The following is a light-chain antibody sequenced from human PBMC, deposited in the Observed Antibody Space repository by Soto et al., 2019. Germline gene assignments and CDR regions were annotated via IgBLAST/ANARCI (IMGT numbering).Light chain of an antibody. Sequence: DMEMTQSQSSLSASVGDRVTITCRASQRISNYLNWYQHKPGKVPKLLIYAASSLQSGVPTRFSGSGSGTDFTLTINSLQPEDFATYYCQQSYGTPLTFGGGTKIEIK. V-gene: IGKV1-39*01. CDR3: QQSYGTPLT. J-gene: IGKJ4*01. CDR2: AAS. CDR1: QRISNY.